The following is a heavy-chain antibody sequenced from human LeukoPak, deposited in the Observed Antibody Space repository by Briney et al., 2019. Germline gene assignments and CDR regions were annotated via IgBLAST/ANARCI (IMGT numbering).Heavy chain of an antibody. V-gene: IGHV4-34*01. Sequence: PSETLSLTCAVYGGSFSGYYWRWIRPPPGKGLEWIGEINHSGRTNYNPSLKSRVTISVDTSKNQFSQKLSSVTAADTAVYYCARYHGGYYGYYFDYWGQGTLVTVSS. D-gene: IGHD3-22*01. CDR2: INHSGRT. J-gene: IGHJ4*02. CDR3: ARYHGGYYGYYFDY. CDR1: GGSFSGYY.